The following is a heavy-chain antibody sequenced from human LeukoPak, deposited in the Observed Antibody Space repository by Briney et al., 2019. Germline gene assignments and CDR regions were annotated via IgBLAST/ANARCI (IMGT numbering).Heavy chain of an antibody. Sequence: SETLSLTCTVSGGPISTSNYYWGWIRQPPGKGLEWIGNIFYSGSTYYSPSLKSRVTISLDTSRNQFSLKLNSVTAADTAVYYCARDSQSNWFDPWGQGTLVTVSS. V-gene: IGHV4-39*07. CDR2: IFYSGST. CDR1: GGPISTSNYY. J-gene: IGHJ5*02. CDR3: ARDSQSNWFDP.